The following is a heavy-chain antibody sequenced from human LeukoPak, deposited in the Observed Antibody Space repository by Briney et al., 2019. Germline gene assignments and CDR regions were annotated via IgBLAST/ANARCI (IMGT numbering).Heavy chain of an antibody. CDR2: IIPILGIA. CDR3: AGDGIAAAGTLGY. J-gene: IGHJ4*02. CDR1: GGTFSNYA. Sequence: SVKVSCKASGGTFSNYAISWVRQAPGQGLEWMGRIIPILGIANYAQKFQGRVTITADKSTSTAYMELSSLRSEDTAVYHCAGDGIAAAGTLGYWGQGTLVTVSS. V-gene: IGHV1-69*04. D-gene: IGHD6-13*01.